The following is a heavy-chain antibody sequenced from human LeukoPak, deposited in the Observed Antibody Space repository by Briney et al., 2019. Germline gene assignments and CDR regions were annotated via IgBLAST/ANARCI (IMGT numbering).Heavy chain of an antibody. J-gene: IGHJ3*02. CDR3: ARPLIVGSKGAFDI. CDR1: GGSISSSSYY. Sequence: SETLSLTCTVSGGSISSSSYYWGWIRQPPGKGLEWIGYIYYSGSTNYNPSLKSRVTISVDTSKNQFSLKLSSVTAADTAVYYCARPLIVGSKGAFDIWGQGTMVTVSS. D-gene: IGHD3-22*01. V-gene: IGHV4-61*05. CDR2: IYYSGST.